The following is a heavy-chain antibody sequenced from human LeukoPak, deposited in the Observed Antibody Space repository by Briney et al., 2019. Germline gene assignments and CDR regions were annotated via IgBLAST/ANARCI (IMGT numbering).Heavy chain of an antibody. V-gene: IGHV3-74*01. Sequence: GGSLRLSCAASGFTFSSYWMHWVRQAPGKGLVWVSRINSDGSSTSYADSVKVRFTISRDNAKNTLYLQMNSLRAEDTAVYYCARVGTLWFGEFDYWGQGTLVTVSS. CDR2: INSDGSST. J-gene: IGHJ4*02. D-gene: IGHD3-10*01. CDR1: GFTFSSYW. CDR3: ARVGTLWFGEFDY.